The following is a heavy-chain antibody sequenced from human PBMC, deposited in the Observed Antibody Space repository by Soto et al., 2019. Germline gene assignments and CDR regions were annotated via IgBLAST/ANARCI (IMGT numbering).Heavy chain of an antibody. V-gene: IGHV3-30-3*01. J-gene: IGHJ5*02. CDR3: AIYEAAAGYGFDP. Sequence: QVQLVESGGGVVQPGRSLRLSCAASGFTFSSYAMHWVRQAPGTGLEWVAVISYDGSNKYYADSVKGRFTISRDNSKNTLYQQMNNLRAEDTAVYYCAIYEAAAGYGFDPWGQGTQVTVSS. CDR1: GFTFSSYA. CDR2: ISYDGSNK. D-gene: IGHD6-13*01.